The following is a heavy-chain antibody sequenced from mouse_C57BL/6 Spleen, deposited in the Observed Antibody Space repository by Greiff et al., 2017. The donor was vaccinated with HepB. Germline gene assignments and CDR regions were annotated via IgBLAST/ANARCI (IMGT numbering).Heavy chain of an antibody. V-gene: IGHV1-9*01. J-gene: IGHJ2*01. D-gene: IGHD2-1*01. CDR2: ILPGSGST. CDR3: ARRALYYGNYVEYFDY. CDR1: GYTFTGYW. Sequence: VQLQQSGAELMKPGASVKLSCKATGYTFTGYWIEWVKQRPGHGLEWIGEILPGSGSTNYNEKFKGKATFTADTSSNTAYMQLSSLTTEDSAIYYCARRALYYGNYVEYFDYWGQGTTLTVSS.